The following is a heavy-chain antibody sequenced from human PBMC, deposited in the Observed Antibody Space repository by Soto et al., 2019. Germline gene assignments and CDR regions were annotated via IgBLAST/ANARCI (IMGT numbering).Heavy chain of an antibody. CDR1: GYSFTSYW. D-gene: IGHD3-3*01. J-gene: IGHJ6*02. Sequence: GESLKISCKGSGYSFTSYWISWVRQMPGKGLEWMGRIDPSDSYTNYSPSFQGHVTISADKSISTAYLQWSSLKASDTAMYYCARAYDFWSGYPPSGMDVWGQGTTVTV. CDR3: ARAYDFWSGYPPSGMDV. V-gene: IGHV5-10-1*01. CDR2: IDPSDSYT.